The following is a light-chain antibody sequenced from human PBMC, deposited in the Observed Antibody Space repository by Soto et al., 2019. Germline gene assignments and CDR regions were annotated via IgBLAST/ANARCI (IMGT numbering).Light chain of an antibody. J-gene: IGLJ3*02. CDR3: AAWDDSLNGPV. CDR2: NNN. Sequence: QSVLTQPPSASGTPGQRVTISCSGSSSNIGSNTVNWFQQVPGTAPKLLMYNNNQRPSGVPDRFFGSKSGTSASLAISGLQSEDESDYYCAAWDDSLNGPVFGGGTKLTVL. CDR1: SSNIGSNT. V-gene: IGLV1-44*01.